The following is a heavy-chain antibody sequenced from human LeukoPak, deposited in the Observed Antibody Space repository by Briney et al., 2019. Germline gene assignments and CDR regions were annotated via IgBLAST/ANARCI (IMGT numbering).Heavy chain of an antibody. CDR1: GYTFTDYY. CDR2: INSNSGGT. Sequence: ASVKVSCKTSGYTFTDYYIHWVRQAPGQGLEWMGWINSNSGGTSYAQKFQGRVTLTRDTPTRTAYMELNRLTSDDTAVYYCARTSIAALRADFDYWGQGTVVTVSS. V-gene: IGHV1-2*02. J-gene: IGHJ4*02. D-gene: IGHD6-6*01. CDR3: ARTSIAALRADFDY.